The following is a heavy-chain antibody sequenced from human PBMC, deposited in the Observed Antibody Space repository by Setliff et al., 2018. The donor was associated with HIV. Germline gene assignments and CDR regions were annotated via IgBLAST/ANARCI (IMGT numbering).Heavy chain of an antibody. D-gene: IGHD6-13*01. CDR1: GGSFSGYY. J-gene: IGHJ4*02. V-gene: IGHV4-34*01. Sequence: SETLSLTCAVYGGSFSGYYWSWIRQPPGKGLEWIGEINHSGSTNYNPSLKSRVTISVDTSKNQFSLKLSSVTAADTAVYYCAGRRGGYEMAMSWGQGTLVTVSS. CDR3: AGRRGGYEMAMS. CDR2: INHSGST.